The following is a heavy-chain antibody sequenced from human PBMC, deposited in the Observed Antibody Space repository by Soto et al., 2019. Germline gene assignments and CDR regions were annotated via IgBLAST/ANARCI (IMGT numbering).Heavy chain of an antibody. CDR2: INPSGGST. CDR3: ARDGSNYDSSGHFAY. CDR1: GYSFSRYY. V-gene: IGHV1-46*01. D-gene: IGHD3-22*01. J-gene: IGHJ4*01. Sequence: VKVSGKAVGYSFSRYYMQWVRQAPGQGLEWMGIINPSGGSTSYAQKFQGRVTMTRDTSTSTVYMELSSLRSEDTAVYYCARDGSNYDSSGHFAYWGHGTLVTVSS.